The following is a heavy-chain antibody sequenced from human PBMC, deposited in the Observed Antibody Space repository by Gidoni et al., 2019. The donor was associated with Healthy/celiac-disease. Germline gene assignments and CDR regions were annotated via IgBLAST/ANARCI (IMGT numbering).Heavy chain of an antibody. Sequence: QVQLVQHGAEVKKPGASVKVSCKASGYSFTGYYMHWVRQAPGQGLEWMGWINPNSGGTNYAQKFQGRVTMTRDTSISTAYMELSRLRSDDTAVYYCARDEARFLEWLPFDYWGQGTLVTVSS. CDR1: GYSFTGYY. V-gene: IGHV1-2*02. CDR3: ARDEARFLEWLPFDY. D-gene: IGHD3-3*01. CDR2: INPNSGGT. J-gene: IGHJ4*02.